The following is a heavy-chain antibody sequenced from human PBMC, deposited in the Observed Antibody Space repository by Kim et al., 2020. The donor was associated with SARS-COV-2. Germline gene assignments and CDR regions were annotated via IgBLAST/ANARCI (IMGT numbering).Heavy chain of an antibody. CDR2: ISSSSSYI. D-gene: IGHD3-9*01. CDR1: GFTFSSYS. V-gene: IGHV3-21*01. J-gene: IGHJ6*02. Sequence: GGSLRLSCAASGFTFSSYSMNWVRQAPGKGLEWVSSISSSSSYIYYADSVKGRFTLSSDNAKNSLYLQMNSLRAEDTAVYYCARDGIDYDILTGYYKGRYYYYGMDVWGQGTTVTVSS. CDR3: ARDGIDYDILTGYYKGRYYYYGMDV.